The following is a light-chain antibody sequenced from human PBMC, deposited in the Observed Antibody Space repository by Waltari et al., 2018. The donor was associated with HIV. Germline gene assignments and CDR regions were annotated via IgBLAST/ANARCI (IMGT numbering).Light chain of an antibody. V-gene: IGLV7-43*01. CDR3: MLFFRSSYL. CDR2: SSN. Sequence: QTVVTPEPSLPVAPGGTITLPCSSVAGPVRTGPSPNWFQQKPGQPPRPLFYSSNRRHSATPARFSASLVGDRAALTLSNVWPDDQAVYFCMLFFRSSYLFGGGTKVTVL. J-gene: IGLJ2*01. CDR1: AGPVRTGPS.